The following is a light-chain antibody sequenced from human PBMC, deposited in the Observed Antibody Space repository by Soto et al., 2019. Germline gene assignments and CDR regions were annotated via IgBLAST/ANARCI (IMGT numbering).Light chain of an antibody. Sequence: QSVLTQPPSVSGSPGQRVTISCTGSSSNVGAGYDVHWYQQHPGTAPKLLIYGNSNRPSGVPDRFSGSKSGTTASLAITGLQAEDEADYYSQSSDSSLSFLFGGGTKLTVL. CDR3: QSSDSSLSFL. V-gene: IGLV1-40*01. CDR1: SSNVGAGYD. J-gene: IGLJ2*01. CDR2: GNS.